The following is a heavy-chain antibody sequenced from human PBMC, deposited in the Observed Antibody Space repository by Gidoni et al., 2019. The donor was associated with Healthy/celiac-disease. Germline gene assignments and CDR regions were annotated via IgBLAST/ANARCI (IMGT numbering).Heavy chain of an antibody. CDR1: GFTFSIHG. CDR3: AKDEEATTPGIYYYYGMDV. CDR2: ISYDGSNK. V-gene: IGHV3-30*18. J-gene: IGHJ6*02. Sequence: QVQLVESGGGVVQPGRSLRLSCAASGFTFSIHGMHWVRPAPGKGLEWVAVISYDGSNKYYADSVKGRFTISRDNSKNTLYLQMNSLRAEDTAVYYCAKDEEATTPGIYYYYGMDVWGQGTTVTVSS. D-gene: IGHD1-1*01.